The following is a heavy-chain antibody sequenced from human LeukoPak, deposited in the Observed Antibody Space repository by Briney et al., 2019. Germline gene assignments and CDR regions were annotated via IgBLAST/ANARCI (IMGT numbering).Heavy chain of an antibody. V-gene: IGHV4-59*01. D-gene: IGHD1-26*01. CDR2: IYYNGNT. CDR1: DGSINSYY. J-gene: IGHJ6*02. CDR3: ARGRSNYYGMDV. Sequence: PSETLSLTCSVSDGSINSYYWSWIRRPPGRGLEWIGYIYYNGNTNYSPSLKSRVTMSVDTSKNLFSLKVSSVTAADTAVYYCARGRSNYYGMDVWGQGTTVTVSS.